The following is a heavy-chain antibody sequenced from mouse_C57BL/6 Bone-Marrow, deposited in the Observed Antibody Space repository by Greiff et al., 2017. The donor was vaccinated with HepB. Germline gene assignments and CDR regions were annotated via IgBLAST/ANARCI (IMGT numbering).Heavy chain of an antibody. CDR1: GFTFTSYC. V-gene: IGHV1-7*01. CDR2: INPSSGYT. CDR3: ARCLTGYYYAMDY. Sequence: VQLQQSGAELAKPGASVKLSCKASGFTFTSYCMHWVKQRPGQGLEWIGYINPSSGYTKYTQKFKDQATLTADKSSSTAYMQLSSLTYEDSAVYYCARCLTGYYYAMDYWGQGTSVTVSS. J-gene: IGHJ4*01. D-gene: IGHD1-2*01.